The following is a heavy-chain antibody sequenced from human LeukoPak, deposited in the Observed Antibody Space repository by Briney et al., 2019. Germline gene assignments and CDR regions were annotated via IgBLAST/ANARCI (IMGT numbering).Heavy chain of an antibody. D-gene: IGHD3-3*01. V-gene: IGHV4-34*01. CDR2: INHSGSA. CDR1: GGSLSGSY. CDR3: ARARRDSGYYKVDY. Sequence: SETLSLTCAVYGGSLSGSYWSWIRQPPGKGLEWIGEINHSGSANYNPSLKSRVTLSIDKSKNQSSLNLNSVTAADTAVYYCARARRDSGYYKVDYWGQGTLVTVSS. J-gene: IGHJ4*02.